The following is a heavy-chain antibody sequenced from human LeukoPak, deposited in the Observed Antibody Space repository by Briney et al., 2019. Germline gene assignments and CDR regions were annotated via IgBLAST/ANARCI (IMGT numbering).Heavy chain of an antibody. J-gene: IGHJ6*03. V-gene: IGHV4-38-2*02. CDR3: ASKPLLLWFGELWDYYYMDV. CDR2: IYHGGST. Sequence: SETLSLTCTVSGYSISSGYYWGWIRQPPGKGLEWIGSIYHGGSTYYNPSLKSRVTISVDTSKNQFSLKLSSVTAADTAVYYCASKPLLLWFGELWDYYYMDVWGKGTMVTVSS. CDR1: GYSISSGYY. D-gene: IGHD3-10*01.